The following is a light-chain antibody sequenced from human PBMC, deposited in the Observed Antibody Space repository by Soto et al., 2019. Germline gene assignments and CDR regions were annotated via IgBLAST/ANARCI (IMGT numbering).Light chain of an antibody. CDR1: SSNIGAGYD. J-gene: IGLJ1*01. V-gene: IGLV1-40*01. CDR3: QSYDSSLSAHYV. CDR2: GNT. Sequence: QSVLTQPPSVSGAPGQGVTISCTGSSSNIGAGYDVQWYQQLPGTAPKLLIYGNTHRPSGVLDGFSGSKSGTSASLAVTGLQAEDEADYYCQSYDSSLSAHYVFGTGTKVTVL.